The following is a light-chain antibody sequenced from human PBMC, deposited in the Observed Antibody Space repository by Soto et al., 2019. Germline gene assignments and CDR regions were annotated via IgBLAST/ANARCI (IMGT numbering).Light chain of an antibody. CDR1: QSLGSY. CDR2: DAS. CDR3: QYRTT. J-gene: IGKJ5*01. Sequence: EVVLTQSPATLSLSPGERATLSCRASQSLGSYLAWYQHKPGQAPRLLIDDASSRAPGIPARFGGSGSGTDFSLTISSLEPEDFAVYYCQYRTTFGQGTRLDIK. V-gene: IGKV3-11*01.